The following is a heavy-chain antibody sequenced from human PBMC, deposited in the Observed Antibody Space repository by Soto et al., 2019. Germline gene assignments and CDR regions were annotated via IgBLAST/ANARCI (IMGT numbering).Heavy chain of an antibody. CDR2: ISSSSSYI. CDR3: ARGGVYSNYVGDY. V-gene: IGHV3-21*01. Sequence: PGGSLRLSCAASGFTFSSYSMNWVRQAPGKGLEWVSSISSSSSYIYYADSVKGRFTISRDNAKNSLYLQMNSLRAEDTAVYYCARGGVYSNYVGDYWGQGTLVTVS. CDR1: GFTFSSYS. J-gene: IGHJ4*02. D-gene: IGHD4-4*01.